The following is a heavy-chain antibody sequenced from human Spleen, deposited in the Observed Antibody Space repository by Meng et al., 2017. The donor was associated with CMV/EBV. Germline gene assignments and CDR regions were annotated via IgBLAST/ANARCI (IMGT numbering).Heavy chain of an antibody. Sequence: GGSLRLSCAASGFTFSSYSMNWVRQAPGKGLEWVSSISSSSSYIYYADSVKGRFTISRDNAKNSLYLQMNSLRAEDTAVYYCARFSGPDSSGYYYYYYGMDVWGQGTTVTVSS. CDR3: ARFSGPDSSGYYYYYYGMDV. CDR1: GFTFSSYS. V-gene: IGHV3-21*01. J-gene: IGHJ6*02. D-gene: IGHD3-22*01. CDR2: ISSSSSYI.